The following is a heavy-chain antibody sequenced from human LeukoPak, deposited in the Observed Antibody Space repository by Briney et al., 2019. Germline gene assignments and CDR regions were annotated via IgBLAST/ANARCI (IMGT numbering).Heavy chain of an antibody. CDR2: VYPGDSDT. CDR3: ARAPVIVVVYPGAFDI. V-gene: IGHV5-51*01. CDR1: GYSFSNYW. J-gene: IGHJ3*02. D-gene: IGHD2-21*01. Sequence: GESLKISCKGSGYSFSNYWIGWVRQMPGKGLEWMGIVYPGDSDTRYSPSFRGQVTISADYYSNTAYLQWSSLQASDTGIYYCARAPVIVVVYPGAFDIWGQGTVVTVSS.